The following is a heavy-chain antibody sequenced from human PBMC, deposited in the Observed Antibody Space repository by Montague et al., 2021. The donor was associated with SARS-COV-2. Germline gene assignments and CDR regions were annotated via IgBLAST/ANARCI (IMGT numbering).Heavy chain of an antibody. CDR3: ARVLGGYCSGGSCYRGWCFDL. CDR1: GGSISSSSYY. D-gene: IGHD2-15*01. Sequence: SETLSLTCTVSGGSISSSSYYWGWIRQPPGKGLEWIGSIYYSGSTYYNPSLKSRVTISVGTSKNQFSLKLSSVTAADTAVYYCARVLGGYCSGGSCYRGWCFDLWGRGTLVTVSS. V-gene: IGHV4-39*07. J-gene: IGHJ2*01. CDR2: IYYSGST.